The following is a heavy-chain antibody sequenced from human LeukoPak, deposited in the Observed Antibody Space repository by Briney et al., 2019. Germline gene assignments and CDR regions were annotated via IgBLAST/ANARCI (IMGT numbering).Heavy chain of an antibody. Sequence: GGSLRLSCAASGFTFSSHAMSWVRQAPGKGLGWVSGISGSGDTTYYADSVKGRFTISRDNSNNTLYLQMNILRAEDTAVYYCAKDYCTITTCSFDSWGQGTLVTVSS. CDR3: AKDYCTITTCSFDS. J-gene: IGHJ4*02. CDR2: ISGSGDTT. D-gene: IGHD2-2*01. CDR1: GFTFSSHA. V-gene: IGHV3-23*01.